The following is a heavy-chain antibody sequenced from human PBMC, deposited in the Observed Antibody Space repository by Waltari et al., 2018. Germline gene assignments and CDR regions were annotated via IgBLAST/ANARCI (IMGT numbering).Heavy chain of an antibody. Sequence: QVHLVQSEAAVREPGASLKVSCKTSGYSFTTNCLHWVRQAPGQGLEWMGWFDPKSGGTDFAQKFQGRVTMTSDTSISTVYMEVSSLRSDDTAVYYCARDRCGGGTCSIDYWGQGTLITVSS. CDR1: GYSFTTNC. D-gene: IGHD2-15*01. CDR3: ARDRCGGGTCSIDY. CDR2: FDPKSGGT. V-gene: IGHV1-2*02. J-gene: IGHJ4*02.